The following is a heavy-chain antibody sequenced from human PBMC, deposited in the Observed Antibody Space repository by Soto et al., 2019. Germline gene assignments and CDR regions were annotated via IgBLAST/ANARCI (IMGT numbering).Heavy chain of an antibody. V-gene: IGHV4-39*01. CDR3: ARHTHYYVGSGYYLYAFDI. J-gene: IGHJ3*02. D-gene: IGHD3-22*01. CDR2: IYHTGST. CDR1: GGSISTNNYY. Sequence: SETLSLTCTVSGGSISTNNYYWGWIRQPPGKGLEWIGSIYHTGSTYYNPSLTSRITMSVDTSKNQFSLDLSSVTAADTAVFYCARHTHYYVGSGYYLYAFDIWGQGTMVTVSS.